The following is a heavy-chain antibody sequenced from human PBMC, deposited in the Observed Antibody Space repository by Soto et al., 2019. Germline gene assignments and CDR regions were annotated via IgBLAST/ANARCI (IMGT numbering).Heavy chain of an antibody. CDR1: GGSISSGDYY. CDR2: IYYSGST. CDR3: ARDWDSSGLFDP. D-gene: IGHD3-10*01. J-gene: IGHJ5*02. Sequence: TLSLTCTVSGGSISSGDYYWSWIRQPPGKGLEWIGYIYYSGSTKYNPSLESRVMISLDTSKNQFSLRLTSVTAADTALYYCARDWDSSGLFDPWGQGALVTVSS. V-gene: IGHV4-61*08.